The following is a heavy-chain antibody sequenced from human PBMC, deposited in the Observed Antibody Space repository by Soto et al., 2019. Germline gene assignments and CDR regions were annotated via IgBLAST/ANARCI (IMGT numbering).Heavy chain of an antibody. CDR3: TRQRDCSSTSCLDYYYYGMDV. CDR2: IRDKTNGYAT. CDR1: GFSISGPA. D-gene: IGHD2-2*01. J-gene: IGHJ6*02. Sequence: GGSLRLSCAASGFSISGPAIHWVRQASGKGLEWVARIRDKTNGYATEYAASVQGRFTISRDDSKNMAYLQMNSLNSEDTAVYYCTRQRDCSSTSCLDYYYYGMDVWGHGTTVTVSS. V-gene: IGHV3-73*01.